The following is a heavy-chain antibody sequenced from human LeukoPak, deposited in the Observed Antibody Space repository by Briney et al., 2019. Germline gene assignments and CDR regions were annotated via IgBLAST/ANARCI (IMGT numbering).Heavy chain of an antibody. V-gene: IGHV1-46*01. Sequence: GASVKVSCKASGYTFTSYYMHWVRQAPGQGLEWMGIINPSGGSTSYAQKFQGRVTMTRDMSTSTVYMELSSLRSEDTAVYYCARDRVGQQLVGRKNNYYYMDVWGKGTTVTISS. CDR3: ARDRVGQQLVGRKNNYYYMDV. CDR1: GYTFTSYY. CDR2: INPSGGST. J-gene: IGHJ6*03. D-gene: IGHD6-13*01.